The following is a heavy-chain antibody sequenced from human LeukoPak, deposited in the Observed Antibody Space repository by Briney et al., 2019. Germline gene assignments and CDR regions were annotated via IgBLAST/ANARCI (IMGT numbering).Heavy chain of an antibody. CDR1: GYTFTSYY. D-gene: IGHD4/OR15-4a*01. CDR2: INPNSGGT. CDR3: ARDGAARYYYYYYMDV. V-gene: IGHV1-2*02. Sequence: ASVKVSCKASGYTFTSYYMHWVRQAPGQGLEWMGWINPNSGGTNYAQKFQGRGTMTRDTVISTACMELSRLRSDDTAVYYCARDGAARYYYYYYMDVWGKGTTVTISS. J-gene: IGHJ6*03.